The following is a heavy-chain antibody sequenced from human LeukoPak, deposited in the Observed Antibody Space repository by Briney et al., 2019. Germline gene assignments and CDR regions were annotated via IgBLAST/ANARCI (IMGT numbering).Heavy chain of an antibody. CDR2: ISAYNGNT. D-gene: IGHD5-18*01. V-gene: IGHV1-18*01. CDR1: GYTFTNYG. CDR3: AGGHRDTNNWFDP. Sequence: ASVKVSCKASGYTFTNYGISWVRQAPGQGLEWMGWISAYNGNTIYAQKLQGRVTMTTDTSTSTAYMELSSLTSDDTAVYFCAGGHRDTNNWFDPWGQGTLVTVSS. J-gene: IGHJ5*02.